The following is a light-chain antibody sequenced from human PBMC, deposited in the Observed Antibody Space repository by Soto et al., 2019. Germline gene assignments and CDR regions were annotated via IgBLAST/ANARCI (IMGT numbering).Light chain of an antibody. CDR2: DAS. J-gene: IGKJ1*01. V-gene: IGKV3-11*01. Sequence: EIGLTQSPATLSLSPGERATLSCRASQSVSSYLAWYQQKPGQAPRLLIYDASNRATGIPARFSGSGSGTDFTLTISRLEPEDFAVYYCQPYGSSGTFGQGTKVDIK. CDR1: QSVSSY. CDR3: QPYGSSGT.